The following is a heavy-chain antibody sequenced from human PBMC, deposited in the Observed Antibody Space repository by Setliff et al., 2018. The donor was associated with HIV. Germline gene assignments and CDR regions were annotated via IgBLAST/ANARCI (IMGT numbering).Heavy chain of an antibody. J-gene: IGHJ4*02. CDR2: IYYSGST. Sequence: SETLSLTCNVSGGSISSGDYYWSWIRQPPGKGLEWIGNIYYSGSTDYNPSLKSRVSISVDTSKKHFSLKLNSVTAVDTAVYYCARGADSTGIGLLHHFDYWGQGTLVTVSS. D-gene: IGHD6-25*01. V-gene: IGHV4-30-4*01. CDR1: GGSISSGDYY. CDR3: ARGADSTGIGLLHHFDY.